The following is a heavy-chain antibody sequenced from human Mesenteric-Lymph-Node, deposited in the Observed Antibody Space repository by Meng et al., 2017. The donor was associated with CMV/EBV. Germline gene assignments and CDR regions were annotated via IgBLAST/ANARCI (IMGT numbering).Heavy chain of an antibody. D-gene: IGHD2-2*03. CDR2: ISYAGDNK. V-gene: IGHV3-30*19. CDR1: GFIFTNYA. J-gene: IGHJ4*02. Sequence: GGSLRLSCTASGFIFTNYAIHWVRQAPGKGLEWVALISYAGDNKYYADSVKGRFTVSRDSSQNMVSLQMDGLRADDTAVYFCARDGYCTSASCSGYYFDSWGQGTLVTVSS. CDR3: ARDGYCTSASCSGYYFDS.